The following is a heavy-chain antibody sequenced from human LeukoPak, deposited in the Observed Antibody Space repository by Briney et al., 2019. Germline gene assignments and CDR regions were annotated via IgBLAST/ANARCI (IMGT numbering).Heavy chain of an antibody. Sequence: ASVKVSCKASGYTFTSYDINWVRQATGQGLEWMGWMNPNSGNTGYAQKFQGRVTITRNTSISTAYMELSSLRSEDTAVYYCARLVSSSWYYFDYWGQGTLVTVSS. CDR1: GYTFTSYD. D-gene: IGHD6-13*01. CDR3: ARLVSSSWYYFDY. CDR2: MNPNSGNT. V-gene: IGHV1-8*03. J-gene: IGHJ4*02.